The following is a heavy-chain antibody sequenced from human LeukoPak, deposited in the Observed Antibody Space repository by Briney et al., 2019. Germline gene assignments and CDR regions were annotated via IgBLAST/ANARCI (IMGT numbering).Heavy chain of an antibody. CDR2: ISAYNGNT. Sequence: ASVKVSRKASGYTFTSYGISWVRQAPGQGLEWMGWISAYNGNTNYAQKLQGRVTMTTDTSTSTAYMELRSLRSDGTAVYYCARVGITMVRGAWWFDPWGQGTLVTVSS. CDR3: ARVGITMVRGAWWFDP. J-gene: IGHJ5*02. D-gene: IGHD3-10*01. CDR1: GYTFTSYG. V-gene: IGHV1-18*01.